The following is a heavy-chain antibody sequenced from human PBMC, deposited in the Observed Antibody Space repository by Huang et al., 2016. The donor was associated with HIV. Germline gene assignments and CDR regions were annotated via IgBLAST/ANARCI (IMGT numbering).Heavy chain of an antibody. V-gene: IGHV1-69*01. CDR1: GGSFNNYT. J-gene: IGHJ4*02. CDR3: ARDSRGDGYNYENGFDY. D-gene: IGHD5-12*01. CDR2: IVPICGAP. Sequence: QLLLVQSGAEVKEPGSSVQVSCKASGGSFNNYTISWLRQAPGHGLEWLGGIVPICGAPNFAQKFQGRVTITADEYTKTAYMELSSLSSEDTAIYYCARDSRGDGYNYENGFDYWGQGTLVTVSS.